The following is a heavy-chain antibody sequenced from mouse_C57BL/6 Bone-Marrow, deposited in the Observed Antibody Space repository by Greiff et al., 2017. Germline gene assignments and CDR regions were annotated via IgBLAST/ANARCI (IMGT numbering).Heavy chain of an antibody. V-gene: IGHV1-76*01. Sequence: QVQLQQSGAELVRPGASVKLSCKASGYTFTDYYINWVKQRPGQGLEWIARIYPGSGNTYYNEKFKGKATLTAEKSSSTAYMQLSSLTSDDSAVYFCARTRLPTLYWYFDVWGTGTTVTVSS. CDR2: IYPGSGNT. CDR1: GYTFTDYY. D-gene: IGHD5-1*01. CDR3: ARTRLPTLYWYFDV. J-gene: IGHJ1*03.